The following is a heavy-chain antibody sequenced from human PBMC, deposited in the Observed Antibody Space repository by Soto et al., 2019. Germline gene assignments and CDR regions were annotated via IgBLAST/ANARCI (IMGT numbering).Heavy chain of an antibody. D-gene: IGHD6-25*01. CDR1: GGTFSSYA. J-gene: IGHJ5*02. CDR3: ARDEAFYSSAHLFDP. V-gene: IGHV1-18*01. Sequence: ASVKVSCKASGGTFSSYAISWVRRAPGQGLEWMGWISAYNGNTNYAQKLQGRVTMTTDTSTSTAYMELRSLRSDDTAVYYCARDEAFYSSAHLFDPWGQGTLVTVSS. CDR2: ISAYNGNT.